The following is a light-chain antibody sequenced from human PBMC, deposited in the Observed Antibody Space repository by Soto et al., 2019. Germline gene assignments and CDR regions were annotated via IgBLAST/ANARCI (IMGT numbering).Light chain of an antibody. J-gene: IGKJ1*01. Sequence: EIGMTQSPATLSLTPGERATLSCRASESVSNNLAWYQQKAGQAPRLLIYGASTRATGIPARFSGSGSGTEFTLTISSLQSEDFAVYYCQQYNNWPPSWTFGQGTKVDI. CDR3: QQYNNWPPSWT. CDR1: ESVSNN. CDR2: GAS. V-gene: IGKV3-15*01.